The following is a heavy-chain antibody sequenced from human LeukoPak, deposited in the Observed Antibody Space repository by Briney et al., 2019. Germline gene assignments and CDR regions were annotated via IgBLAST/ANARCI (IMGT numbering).Heavy chain of an antibody. J-gene: IGHJ5*02. D-gene: IGHD6-19*01. CDR1: GGSFSGYY. CDR2: INHSGST. V-gene: IGHV4-34*01. CDR3: ARLRGATVAHNWFDP. Sequence: SETLSLTCAVYGGSFSGYYWSWIRQPPGKGLEWIGEINHSGSTNYNPSLKSRVTISVDTSKNQFSLKLSSVTAADTAVYYCARLRGATVAHNWFDPWGQGTLVTVSS.